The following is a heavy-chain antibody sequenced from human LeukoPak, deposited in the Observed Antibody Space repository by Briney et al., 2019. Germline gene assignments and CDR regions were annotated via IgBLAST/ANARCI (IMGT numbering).Heavy chain of an antibody. V-gene: IGHV4-59*01. CDR2: IYYSGGT. Sequence: SETLSLTCTVSGGSISSYYWSWIRQPPGKGLEWIGYIYYSGGTNYNPSLKSRVTISVDTSKNQFSLKLSSVTAADTAVYYCAREEAGAFDIWGQGTMVTVSS. CDR3: AREEAGAFDI. CDR1: GGSISSYY. D-gene: IGHD6-19*01. J-gene: IGHJ3*02.